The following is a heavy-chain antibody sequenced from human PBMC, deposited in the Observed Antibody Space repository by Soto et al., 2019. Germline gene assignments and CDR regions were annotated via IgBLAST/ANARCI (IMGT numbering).Heavy chain of an antibody. D-gene: IGHD3-22*01. J-gene: IGHJ4*02. V-gene: IGHV4-30-4*01. CDR2: IYYSGST. Sequence: RLCRTCTVSGGSISSGDYYWSWIRQPPGKGLEWIGYIYYSGSTYYNPSLKSRVTISVDTSKNQFSLKLSSVTAADTAVYYCARGSHDSSGYPIDYWGQGTPVTVSS. CDR1: GGSISSGDYY. CDR3: ARGSHDSSGYPIDY.